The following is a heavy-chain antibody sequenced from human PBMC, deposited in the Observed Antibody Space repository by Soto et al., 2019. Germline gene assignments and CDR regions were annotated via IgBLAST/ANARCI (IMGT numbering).Heavy chain of an antibody. D-gene: IGHD2-2*02. CDR1: VSMFSNYV. J-gene: IGHJ4*02. CDR3: AREGRGKKAGYNGLVSLGY. V-gene: IGHV1-69*06. CDR2: IIPIFNPT. Sequence: SVKITCKVSVSMFSNYVMSWVRQAPGHGLEWLGRIIPIFNPTKYAQSFQGRVTITADKSTSTASLELSSLRSDDTAVYYCAREGRGKKAGYNGLVSLGYWGQGTLVTVSS.